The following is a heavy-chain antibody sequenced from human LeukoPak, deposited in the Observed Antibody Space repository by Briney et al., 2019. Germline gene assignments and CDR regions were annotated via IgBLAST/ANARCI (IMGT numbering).Heavy chain of an antibody. Sequence: GGSLRLSCAASGFTFSSYGMSWVRQAPGKGLEWVSVISGSTGRTYYADSVKVRFTISRDNAKNSLYLEMDSLRPEDTAVYYCVRGSSGTAVRGISWAWFDPWGQGTLVTVSS. CDR1: GFTFSSYG. J-gene: IGHJ5*02. CDR2: ISGSTGRT. CDR3: VRGSSGTAVRGISWAWFDP. D-gene: IGHD3-10*01. V-gene: IGHV3-23*01.